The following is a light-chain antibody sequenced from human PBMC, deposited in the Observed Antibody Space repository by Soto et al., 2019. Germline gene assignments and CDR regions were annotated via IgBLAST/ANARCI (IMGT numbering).Light chain of an antibody. J-gene: IGKJ4*01. CDR1: QDIRDF. Sequence: DIPMTQSPSSLSASVGDRVTITCRASQDIRDFLAWYQQKPGAAPKLLIRAASTLQSGVPSRFSGSGSGTDFTLTISSLQPEDFATYYCQKYDSAPLTFGGGTKVEVK. CDR3: QKYDSAPLT. CDR2: AAS. V-gene: IGKV1-27*01.